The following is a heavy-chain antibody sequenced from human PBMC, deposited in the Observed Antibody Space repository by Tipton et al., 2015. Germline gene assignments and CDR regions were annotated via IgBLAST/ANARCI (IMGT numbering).Heavy chain of an antibody. CDR3: ARDILNDFCSGWPEEY. CDR2: ISHSGNT. J-gene: IGHJ4*02. D-gene: IGHD3-3*01. CDR1: AYSISSDYY. Sequence: TLSLTCAVSAYSISSDYYWGWIRQPPGKGLEWIGSISHSGNTYYNPSLKSRVTMSRDTSKNQFSLKLKSVTAADTAVYYCARDILNDFCSGWPEEYWGQGTLVTVSS. V-gene: IGHV4-38-2*02.